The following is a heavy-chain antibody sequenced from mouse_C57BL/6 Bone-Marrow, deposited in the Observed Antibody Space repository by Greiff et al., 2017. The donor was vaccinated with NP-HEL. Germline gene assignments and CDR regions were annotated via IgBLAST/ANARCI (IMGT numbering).Heavy chain of an antibody. J-gene: IGHJ4*01. CDR1: GFTFSSYG. Sequence: EVKVVESGGDLVKPGGSLKLSCAASGFTFSSYGMSWVRQTPDKRLEWVATISSGGSYTYYPDSVKGRFTFSSDKAKNTLNLQMSSLKSEDTAMYYCARQDYGNGYYAMDYWGQGTSVTVSS. CDR2: ISSGGSYT. V-gene: IGHV5-6*01. CDR3: ARQDYGNGYYAMDY. D-gene: IGHD2-1*01.